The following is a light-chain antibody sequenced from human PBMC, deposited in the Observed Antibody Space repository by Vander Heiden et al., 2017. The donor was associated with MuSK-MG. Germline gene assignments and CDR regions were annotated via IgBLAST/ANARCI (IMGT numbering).Light chain of an antibody. CDR1: QSISSY. J-gene: IGKJ3*01. V-gene: IGKV1-39*01. Sequence: DIQMTQSPSSLSASVGDRVTITCRAGQSISSYLNWYQQKPGKAPKLLIYAASSLQSGVPSRFSGSGSGTDFTLTISSLQPEDFATYYCQQSDSTPLTFGHGTKVDIK. CDR3: QQSDSTPLT. CDR2: AAS.